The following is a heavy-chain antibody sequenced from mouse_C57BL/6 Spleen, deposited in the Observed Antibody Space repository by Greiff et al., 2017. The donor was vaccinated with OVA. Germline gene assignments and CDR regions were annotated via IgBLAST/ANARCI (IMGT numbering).Heavy chain of an antibody. CDR3: ARVLDYGSSYYAMDY. J-gene: IGHJ4*01. D-gene: IGHD1-1*01. Sequence: VQLQQPGAELVMPGASVKLSCKASGYTFTSYWMHWVKQRPGQGLEWIGEIDPSDSYTNYNQKFKGKSTLTVDKSSSTAYMQLSSLTSEYSAVYYCARVLDYGSSYYAMDYWGQGTSVTVSS. CDR1: GYTFTSYW. V-gene: IGHV1-69*01. CDR2: IDPSDSYT.